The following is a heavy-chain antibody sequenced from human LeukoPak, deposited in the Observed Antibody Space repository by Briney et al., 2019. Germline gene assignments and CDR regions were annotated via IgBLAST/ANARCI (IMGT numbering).Heavy chain of an antibody. D-gene: IGHD3-10*01. CDR2: ISSASGSI. V-gene: IGHV3-48*04. J-gene: IGHJ6*02. CDR3: ARDGSGSYYNVGYYYYGMDV. CDR1: GFTFSSYS. Sequence: GGSLRLSCAASGFTFSSYSMNWVRQAPGKGLEWVSYISSASGSIYYADSVKGRFTISRDNAKNSLYLQMNSLRAEDTAVYYCARDGSGSYYNVGYYYYGMDVWGQGTTVTVSS.